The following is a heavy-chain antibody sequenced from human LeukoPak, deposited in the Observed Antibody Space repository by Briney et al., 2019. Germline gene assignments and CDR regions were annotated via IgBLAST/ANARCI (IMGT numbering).Heavy chain of an antibody. CDR3: ASLNRGVYYDSSGYYYYFDY. D-gene: IGHD3-22*01. Sequence: PSQTLSLTCTVSGGSVGSGGYYWSWIRQHPGKGLEWIGYIYYSGSTYYNPSLKSRVTISVDTSKNQFSLKLSSVTAADTAVYYCASLNRGVYYDSSGYYYYFDYWGQGTLVTVSS. CDR2: IYYSGST. CDR1: GGSVGSGGYY. V-gene: IGHV4-31*03. J-gene: IGHJ4*02.